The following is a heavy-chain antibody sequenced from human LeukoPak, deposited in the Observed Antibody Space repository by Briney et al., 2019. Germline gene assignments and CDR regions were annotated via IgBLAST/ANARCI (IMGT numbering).Heavy chain of an antibody. CDR2: IYYSGST. J-gene: IGHJ4*02. V-gene: IGHV4-39*01. CDR1: GGSISSSSYY. D-gene: IGHD3-22*01. Sequence: SETLSLTCTVSGGSISSSSYYWGWIRQPPGKGLEWIGSIYYSGSTYYNPSLKSRVTISVDTSKNQFSLKLSSVTAADTAVYYCASKDSSGYRDEADYWGQGTLVTVSS. CDR3: ASKDSSGYRDEADY.